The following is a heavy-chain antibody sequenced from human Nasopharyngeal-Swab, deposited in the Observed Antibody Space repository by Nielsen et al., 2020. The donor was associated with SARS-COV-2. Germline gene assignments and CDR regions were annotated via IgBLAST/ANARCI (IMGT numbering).Heavy chain of an antibody. CDR3: AREGDIVATTYFDY. V-gene: IGHV4-34*01. Sequence: WIRQPPGKGLEWIGEINHSGSTNYNPSPKSRVTISVDTSKNQFSLKLSSVTAADTAVYYCAREGDIVATTYFDYWGQGTLVTVSS. CDR2: INHSGST. D-gene: IGHD5-12*01. J-gene: IGHJ4*02.